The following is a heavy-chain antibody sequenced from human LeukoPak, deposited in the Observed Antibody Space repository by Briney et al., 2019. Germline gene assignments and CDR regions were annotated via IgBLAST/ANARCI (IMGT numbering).Heavy chain of an antibody. CDR3: ARHRGYGSGLFDP. Sequence: SETLSLTCTVSGGSISSSSYYWGWIRQPPGKGLEWIGSIYYSGTTYYNPSLKSRVTISVDTSKNQFSLKLSSVTAADTAVYYCARHRGYGSGLFDPWGQGTLVTVSS. CDR1: GGSISSSSYY. V-gene: IGHV4-39*01. CDR2: IYYSGTT. J-gene: IGHJ5*02. D-gene: IGHD3-10*01.